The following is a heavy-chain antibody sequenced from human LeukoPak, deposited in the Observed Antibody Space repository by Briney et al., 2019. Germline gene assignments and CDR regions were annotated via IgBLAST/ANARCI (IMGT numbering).Heavy chain of an antibody. CDR1: GYFFTNFW. CDR2: IYPGDSDT. D-gene: IGHD1-7*01. CDR3: ARPSDMSGTTLHWYFDP. J-gene: IGHJ2*01. Sequence: GESLKISCKGSGYFFTNFWIAWVRQMPGEGLEWMGTIYPGDSDTRYSPSFQGQVTISADKSTSTTYLQWSSLKASDTAMYFCARPSDMSGTTLHWYFDPWGRGTPVTVSS. V-gene: IGHV5-51*01.